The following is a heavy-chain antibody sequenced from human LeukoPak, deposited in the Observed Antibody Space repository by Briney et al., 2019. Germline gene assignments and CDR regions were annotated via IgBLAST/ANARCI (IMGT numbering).Heavy chain of an antibody. CDR3: AIGYYYRG. J-gene: IGHJ4*02. Sequence: SETLSLTCTVSGGSVSSDNSYWNWIRQPAGKGLEWIGRIYADGSSTYNPSLRSRVTISVDSSKNQFSLRLTSMTAADTAVYYCAIGYYYRGWGQGTLVTVSS. CDR1: GGSVSSDNSY. V-gene: IGHV4-61*02. D-gene: IGHD3-10*01. CDR2: IYADGSS.